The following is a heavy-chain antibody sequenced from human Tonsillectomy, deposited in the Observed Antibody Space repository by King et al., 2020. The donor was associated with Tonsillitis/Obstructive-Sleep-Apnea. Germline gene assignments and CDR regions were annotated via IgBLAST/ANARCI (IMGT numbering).Heavy chain of an antibody. CDR2: INHSGST. Sequence: VQLQQWGAGLLKPSETLSLTCAVYGGSFSGYYWSWIRQPPGKGLEWIGEINHSGSTNYNPSLKSRVTISVDTSKNQFSLKLSSVTAADTAVYYFARGGIVPGRKYYYMDVWGKGTTVTVSS. J-gene: IGHJ6*03. D-gene: IGHD2-2*01. V-gene: IGHV4-34*01. CDR1: GGSFSGYY. CDR3: ARGGIVPGRKYYYMDV.